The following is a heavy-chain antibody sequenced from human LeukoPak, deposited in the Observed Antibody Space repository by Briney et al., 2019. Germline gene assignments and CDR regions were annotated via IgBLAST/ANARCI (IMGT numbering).Heavy chain of an antibody. CDR2: INRSGST. V-gene: IGHV4-34*01. CDR1: GGSFSDYY. D-gene: IGHD6-19*01. J-gene: IGHJ5*02. Sequence: KASETLSLTCAVYGGSFSDYYWNWIRQPPGKGLEWIGGINRSGSTNYNPSLKSRVTISVDTSKNQFSLNLDSVTAADTAVYFCARGDISSGWYNWFDPWGQGTLVTVSS. CDR3: ARGDISSGWYNWFDP.